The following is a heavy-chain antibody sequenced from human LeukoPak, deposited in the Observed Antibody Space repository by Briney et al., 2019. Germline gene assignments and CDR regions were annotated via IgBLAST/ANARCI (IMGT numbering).Heavy chain of an antibody. Sequence: ASVKVSCKASGYTFTSYDINGVRQATGQGLEWMGWMNPNSGKTGYAQKFQGRVTITRNTSISTAYMELSNLRSDDTAVYYCAAESIVVVDDAFDIWGQGTMVTVSS. V-gene: IGHV1-8*03. CDR3: AAESIVVVDDAFDI. CDR2: MNPNSGKT. CDR1: GYTFTSYD. J-gene: IGHJ3*02. D-gene: IGHD3-22*01.